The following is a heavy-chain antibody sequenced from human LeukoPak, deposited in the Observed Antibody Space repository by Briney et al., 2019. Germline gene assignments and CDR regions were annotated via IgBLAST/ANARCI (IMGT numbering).Heavy chain of an antibody. CDR1: GGSISSSSYY. CDR2: IYYSGST. J-gene: IGHJ4*02. CDR3: ARQRYCSSTSCYTFDPKYYFDY. D-gene: IGHD2-2*02. V-gene: IGHV4-39*01. Sequence: SSETLSLTCTVSGGSISSSSYYWGWIRQPPGKGLEWIGSIYYSGSTYYNPSLKSRVTISVDTSKNQFSLKLSSVTAADTAVYYCARQRYCSSTSCYTFDPKYYFDYWGQGTLATVSS.